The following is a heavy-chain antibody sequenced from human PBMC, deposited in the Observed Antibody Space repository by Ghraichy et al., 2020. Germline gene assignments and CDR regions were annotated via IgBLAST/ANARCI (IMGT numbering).Heavy chain of an antibody. D-gene: IGHD6-19*01. V-gene: IGHV3-7*01. CDR2: IKKDGSEK. J-gene: IGHJ4*02. CDR1: GFIFSGYW. CDR3: ARDLGGGWYFDY. Sequence: GESLRLSCAASGFIFSGYWMSWVRQAPGKGLEWVANIKKDGSEKYYVDSVKGRFTISRDNAKNSLHLQMNSLRAEDTAVYYCARDLGGGWYFDYWGQGALVTVSS.